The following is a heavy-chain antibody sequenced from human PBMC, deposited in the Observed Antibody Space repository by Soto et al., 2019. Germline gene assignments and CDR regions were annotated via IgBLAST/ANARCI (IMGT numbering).Heavy chain of an antibody. Sequence: QVQLQESGPGLVKPSQTLSLTCTVSGGSISSGGYYWSWIRQHPGKGLEWIGYIYYSGGTYYKPSLKSRVTLSVDTSKNQFSLKLSSVTAADTAVYYCARGLLWFGEIPFNWFDPWGQGALVTVSS. CDR3: ARGLLWFGEIPFNWFDP. CDR1: GGSISSGGYY. V-gene: IGHV4-31*03. D-gene: IGHD3-10*01. J-gene: IGHJ5*02. CDR2: IYYSGGT.